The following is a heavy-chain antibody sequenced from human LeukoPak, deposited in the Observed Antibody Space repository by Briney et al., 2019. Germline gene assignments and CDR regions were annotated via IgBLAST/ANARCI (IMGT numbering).Heavy chain of an antibody. V-gene: IGHV3-48*01. D-gene: IGHD1-26*01. CDR3: ANDGPIVGATTFFHDAFDI. CDR2: ISSSSSTI. CDR1: GFTFSSYS. Sequence: PGGSLRLSCAASGFTFSSYSMNWVRQAPGKGLEWVSYISSSSSTIYYADSVKGRFTISGDNSKNTLYLQMNSLRAEDTAVYYCANDGPIVGATTFFHDAFDIWGQGTMVTVSS. J-gene: IGHJ3*02.